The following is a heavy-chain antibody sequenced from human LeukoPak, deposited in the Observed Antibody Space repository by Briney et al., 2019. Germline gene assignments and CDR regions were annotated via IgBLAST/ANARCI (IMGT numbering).Heavy chain of an antibody. J-gene: IGHJ2*01. CDR1: GVFISTYS. V-gene: IGHV4-59*01. CDR2: ISYSGST. Sequence: SETLSLTCTVSGVFISTYSWSWIRQPPGKGLEWIGYISYSGSTSYNPSLRSRVTISVDTSKNQFSLKLSSVTAADTAVYYCATDGNFDLWGRGTLVTVSS. CDR3: ATDGNFDL. D-gene: IGHD1-26*01.